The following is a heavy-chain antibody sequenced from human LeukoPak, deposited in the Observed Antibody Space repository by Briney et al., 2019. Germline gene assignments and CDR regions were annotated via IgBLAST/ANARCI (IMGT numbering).Heavy chain of an antibody. D-gene: IGHD6-19*01. J-gene: IGHJ4*02. V-gene: IGHV3-21*06. CDR2: IDGDGTLK. CDR1: GFTFRSYT. CDR3: ARDYSSGWFGKGAY. Sequence: PGGSLRLSCSGSGFTFRSYTMTWVRQAPGKGLEWVSSIDGDGTLKYYADSLKGLFTISRDNANNSVYLQMNTLTADDSGLYFCARDYSSGWFGKGAYWGQGTRVLVSS.